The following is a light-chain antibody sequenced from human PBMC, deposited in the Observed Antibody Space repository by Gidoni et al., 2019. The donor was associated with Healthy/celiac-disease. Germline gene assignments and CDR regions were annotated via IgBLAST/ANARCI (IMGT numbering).Light chain of an antibody. CDR1: QCISSY. CDR3: QQYYSFPRT. CDR2: AAS. Sequence: VIWMTPSQSLLSASTGDRVTISCRMSQCISSYLAWYQQKPGKAPELLIYAASTLQSGVPSRFSGSGSGTDFTITISCLQSEDFATYYCQQYYSFPRTFGQGTKLEIK. V-gene: IGKV1D-8*01. J-gene: IGKJ2*01.